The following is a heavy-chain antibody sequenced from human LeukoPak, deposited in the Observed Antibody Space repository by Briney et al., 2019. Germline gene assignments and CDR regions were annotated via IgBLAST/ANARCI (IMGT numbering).Heavy chain of an antibody. D-gene: IGHD1-26*01. CDR1: GYTFTSYA. Sequence: GASVKVSCKASGYTFTSYAMHWVRQAPGQRLEWMGWINAGNGNTKYSQKFQGRVTITRDTSANTAYVELSSLRSEDTAVYYCARVGGSYLDFDYWGQGTLVTVSS. J-gene: IGHJ4*02. CDR2: INAGNGNT. CDR3: ARVGGSYLDFDY. V-gene: IGHV1-3*01.